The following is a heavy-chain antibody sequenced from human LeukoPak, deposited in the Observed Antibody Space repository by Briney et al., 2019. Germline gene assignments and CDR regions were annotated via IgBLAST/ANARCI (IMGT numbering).Heavy chain of an antibody. J-gene: IGHJ4*02. V-gene: IGHV1-69*04. Sequence: GSSVMVSCKASGGTFSSYAISWVRRAPGQGLEWMGRIIPILGIANYAQKLQGRVTITADKSTSTAYMELSSLRSEDTAVYYCARDRNSGYSDYWGQGTLVTVSS. D-gene: IGHD3-22*01. CDR3: ARDRNSGYSDY. CDR1: GGTFSSYA. CDR2: IIPILGIA.